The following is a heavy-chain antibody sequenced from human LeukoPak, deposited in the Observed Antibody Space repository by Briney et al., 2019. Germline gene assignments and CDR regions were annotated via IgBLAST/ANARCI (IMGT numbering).Heavy chain of an antibody. Sequence: QTGGSLRLSCAASGFTFSSYSMNWVRQAPGKGLEWVSYISSSSSTIYYADSVKGRFTISRDNAKNSLYLQMNSLRDEDTAVYYCAREGLGYYGPRLWFDPWGQGTLVTVSS. J-gene: IGHJ5*02. CDR3: AREGLGYYGPRLWFDP. CDR1: GFTFSSYS. D-gene: IGHD2/OR15-2a*01. CDR2: ISSSSSTI. V-gene: IGHV3-48*02.